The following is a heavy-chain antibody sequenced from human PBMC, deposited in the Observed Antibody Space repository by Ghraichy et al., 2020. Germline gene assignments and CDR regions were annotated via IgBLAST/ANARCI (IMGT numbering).Heavy chain of an antibody. CDR2: IWYDGSNK. V-gene: IGHV3-33*01. D-gene: IGHD5-18*01. J-gene: IGHJ4*02. Sequence: LSLTCAASGFTFSSYGMHWVRQAPGKGLEWVAVIWYDGSNKYYADSVKGRFTISRDNSKHTLYLQMNSLTAEDTAVYYCATDGRGYTYGFDYWGQGTLVTVSS. CDR1: GFTFSSYG. CDR3: ATDGRGYTYGFDY.